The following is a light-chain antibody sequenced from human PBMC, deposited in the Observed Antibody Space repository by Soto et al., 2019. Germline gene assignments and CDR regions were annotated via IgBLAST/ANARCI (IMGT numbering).Light chain of an antibody. J-gene: IGLJ1*01. CDR3: CSYAGRSTHV. CDR1: SSVVGSYNL. V-gene: IGLV2-23*02. Sequence: QSALTQPASVSGSPGQSITISCTGTSSVVGSYNLVSWYQQHPGKAPKLVIFEVSKRPSGVSNRFSGSKSGNTASLTISGLQAEDEADYYYCSYAGRSTHVFGTGTKVTVL. CDR2: EVS.